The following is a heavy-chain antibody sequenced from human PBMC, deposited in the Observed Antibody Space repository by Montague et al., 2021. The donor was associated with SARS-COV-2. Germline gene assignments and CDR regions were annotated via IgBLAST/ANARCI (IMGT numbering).Heavy chain of an antibody. CDR1: GFSFNNFG. Sequence: SRRLSCATSGFSFNNFGIHWVRRAPDKGLEWVAVISYEGSKKNFADSVKGRFVISRDSSQNTVYPQMNSLRVEDTAMYYCVKASQFLWLGQFARDAFDLWGQGTLVSVSS. J-gene: IGHJ3*01. CDR3: VKASQFLWLGQFARDAFDL. V-gene: IGHV3-30*18. CDR2: ISYEGSKK. D-gene: IGHD3-10*01.